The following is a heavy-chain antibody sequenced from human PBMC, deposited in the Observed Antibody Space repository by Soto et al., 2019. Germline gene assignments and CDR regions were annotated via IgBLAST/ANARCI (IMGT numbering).Heavy chain of an antibody. D-gene: IGHD3-3*01. CDR2: IIPIFGTA. J-gene: IGHJ2*01. V-gene: IGHV1-69*12. CDR1: GGTFSSYA. Sequence: QVQLVQSGAAVKKPGSSVKVSCKASGGTFSSYAISWVRQAPGQGLEWMGGIIPIFGTANYAQKFQGRVTITADESTSTAYMELSSLRSEDTAVYYCASPTRDFWSGPYWYFDLWGRGTLVTVSS. CDR3: ASPTRDFWSGPYWYFDL.